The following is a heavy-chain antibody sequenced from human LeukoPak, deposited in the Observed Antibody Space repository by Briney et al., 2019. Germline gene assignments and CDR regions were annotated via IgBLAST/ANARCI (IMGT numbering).Heavy chain of an antibody. CDR2: TSSSGSTI. Sequence: PGGSLRLSCAASGFTFSSYEMNWVRQPPGKGLEWVSYTSSSGSTIYYADSVKGRFTISRDNAKNSLYLQMNSLRAEDTAVYYCARDGRGYSGYDGFDYWGQGTLVTVSS. CDR3: ARDGRGYSGYDGFDY. J-gene: IGHJ4*02. CDR1: GFTFSSYE. D-gene: IGHD5-12*01. V-gene: IGHV3-48*03.